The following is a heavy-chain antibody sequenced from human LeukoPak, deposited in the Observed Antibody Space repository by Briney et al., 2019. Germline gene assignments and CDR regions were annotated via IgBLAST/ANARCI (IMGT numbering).Heavy chain of an antibody. V-gene: IGHV3-30*03. CDR3: AREDHSSSWYSFFDY. Sequence: GGSLRLSCAASGFTFSSYGMHWVRQAPGKGLEWVAVISYDGSNKYYADSVKGRFTISRDNSKNTLYLQMNSLRAEDTAVYYCAREDHSSSWYSFFDYWGQGTLVTVSS. J-gene: IGHJ4*02. D-gene: IGHD6-13*01. CDR2: ISYDGSNK. CDR1: GFTFSSYG.